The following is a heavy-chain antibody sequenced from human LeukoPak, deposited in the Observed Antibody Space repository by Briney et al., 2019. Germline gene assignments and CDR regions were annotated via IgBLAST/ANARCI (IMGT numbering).Heavy chain of an antibody. V-gene: IGHV4-31*03. Sequence: SQTLSLTCTVSGGSISSGGYYWSWIRQHPGKGLEWIGYIYYSGSTYYNPSLKSRVTILVDKSKNQFSLKLSSVTAADTAVYYCARDRSRGANWFDPWGQGTLVTVSS. CDR2: IYYSGST. CDR3: ARDRSRGANWFDP. CDR1: GGSISSGGYY. D-gene: IGHD3-16*01. J-gene: IGHJ5*02.